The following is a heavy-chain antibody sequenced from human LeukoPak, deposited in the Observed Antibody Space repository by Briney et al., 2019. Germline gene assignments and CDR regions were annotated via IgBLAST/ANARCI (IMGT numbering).Heavy chain of an antibody. Sequence: ASVKVSCTASGYTFTVYYIQWVRQAPGLGLEWMGWINPNSGDTHYAQKLQGRVTMTRDTSISTVYMELSSLRSDDTAVYYCARGGATVTTYSDYWGQGTLVTVSS. CDR1: GYTFTVYY. CDR2: INPNSGDT. CDR3: ARGGATVTTYSDY. D-gene: IGHD4-17*01. J-gene: IGHJ4*02. V-gene: IGHV1-2*02.